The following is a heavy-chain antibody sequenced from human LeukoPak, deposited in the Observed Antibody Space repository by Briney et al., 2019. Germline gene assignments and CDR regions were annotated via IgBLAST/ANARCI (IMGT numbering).Heavy chain of an antibody. CDR1: GYTFTGYY. Sequence: GVSVKVSCKASGYTFTGYYMHWVRQAPGQGLEWMGWINPNSGGTNYAQKFQGRVTMTRDTSISTAYMDLSRLRSDDTAVYYCARDTCSGGSCYSHYWGQGTLVTVSS. D-gene: IGHD2-15*01. CDR2: INPNSGGT. V-gene: IGHV1-2*02. J-gene: IGHJ4*02. CDR3: ARDTCSGGSCYSHY.